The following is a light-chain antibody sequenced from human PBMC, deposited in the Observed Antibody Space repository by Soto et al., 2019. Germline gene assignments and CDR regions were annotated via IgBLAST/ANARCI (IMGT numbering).Light chain of an antibody. J-gene: IGKJ5*01. V-gene: IGKV1-33*01. CDR2: DAS. CDR3: QQYSNLIT. Sequence: DIRMTQSPSSLSASVGDRVSITCQASQDVSNYLNWYQQKLGKAPKLLIYDASNLETGVPSRFSGSGSGTYFSFTISSLQPEDFATYYCQQYSNLITFGQGTRREIK. CDR1: QDVSNY.